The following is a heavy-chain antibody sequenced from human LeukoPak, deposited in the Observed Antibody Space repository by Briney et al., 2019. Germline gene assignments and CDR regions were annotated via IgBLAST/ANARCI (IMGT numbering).Heavy chain of an antibody. CDR1: GGSFSGYY. Sequence: SETLSLICAVYGGSFSGYYWSWIRQPPGKGLEWIGEINHSGSTNYNPSLKSRVTISVDTSKNQFSLKLSSVTAADTAVYYCARGPGNYYGSRGQLDYWGQGTLVTVSS. J-gene: IGHJ4*02. CDR2: INHSGST. V-gene: IGHV4-34*01. CDR3: ARGPGNYYGSRGQLDY. D-gene: IGHD3-10*01.